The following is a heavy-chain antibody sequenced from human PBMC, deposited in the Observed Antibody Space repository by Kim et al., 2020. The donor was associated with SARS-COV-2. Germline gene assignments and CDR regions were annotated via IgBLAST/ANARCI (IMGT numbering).Heavy chain of an antibody. V-gene: IGHV3-13*04. CDR2: IGTAGDT. CDR3: ARGNYYDSSGYRNYYYGMDV. Sequence: GGSLRLSCAASGFTFSSYDMHWVRQATGKGLEWVSAIGTAGDTYYPGSVKGRFTISRENAKNSLYLQMNSLRAGDTAVYYCARGNYYDSSGYRNYYYGMDVWGKGPTVTVSS. CDR1: GFTFSSYD. J-gene: IGHJ6*04. D-gene: IGHD3-22*01.